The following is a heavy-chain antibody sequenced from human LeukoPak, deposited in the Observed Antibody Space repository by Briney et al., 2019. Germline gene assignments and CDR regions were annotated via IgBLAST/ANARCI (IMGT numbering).Heavy chain of an antibody. Sequence: ASVKVSCKASGYTFTSYGISWVRQAPGQGLEWMGWISAYNGNTNYAQKLQGRVTMTTDTSTSTAYMELRSLRSDDTAVYYCASSRLQFDRVYYFDYWGQGTLVTVSS. CDR2: ISAYNGNT. D-gene: IGHD5-24*01. J-gene: IGHJ4*02. CDR1: GYTFTSYG. CDR3: ASSRLQFDRVYYFDY. V-gene: IGHV1-18*01.